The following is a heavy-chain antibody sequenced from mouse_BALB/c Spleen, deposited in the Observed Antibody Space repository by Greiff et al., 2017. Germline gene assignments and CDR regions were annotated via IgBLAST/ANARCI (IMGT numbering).Heavy chain of an antibody. J-gene: IGHJ2*01. CDR2: IYPGDGDT. V-gene: IGHV1-87*01. D-gene: IGHD2-14*01. Sequence: VQLQQSGAELARPGASVKLSCKASGYTFTSYWMQWVKQRPGQGLEWIGAIYPGDGDTRYTQKFKDKATLTVDKSSSTAYMQLSSPTSEDSAVYYCARFYRYDEGGFDYWGQGTTLTVSS. CDR3: ARFYRYDEGGFDY. CDR1: GYTFTSYW.